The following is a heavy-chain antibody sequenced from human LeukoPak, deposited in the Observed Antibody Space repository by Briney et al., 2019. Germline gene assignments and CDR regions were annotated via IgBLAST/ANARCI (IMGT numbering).Heavy chain of an antibody. D-gene: IGHD3-3*01. CDR3: ARSERITIFGVVISASPMDV. V-gene: IGHV3-21*01. CDR2: ISSSSSYI. Sequence: SGGSLRLSCAASGFTFSSYSMNWVRQAPGKGLEWVSSISSSSSYIYYADSVKGRFTISRDNAKNSLYLQMNSLRAEDTAAYYCARSERITIFGVVISASPMDVWGKGTTVTVSS. J-gene: IGHJ6*03. CDR1: GFTFSSYS.